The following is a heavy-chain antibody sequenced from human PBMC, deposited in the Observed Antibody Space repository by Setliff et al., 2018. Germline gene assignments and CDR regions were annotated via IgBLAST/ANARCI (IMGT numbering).Heavy chain of an antibody. J-gene: IGHJ4*02. Sequence: GASLKISCQGSGYSFTNYWIGWVHQMPGKGLEWMGIIYPGDSDTSYSPSFQGQVTIAADKSISTAYLHGSSLKASDTAMYYCASLGVGCSGVSCYSENYFDYWGQGTLVTVSS. CDR1: GYSFTNYW. V-gene: IGHV5-51*07. CDR2: IYPGDSDT. D-gene: IGHD2-15*01. CDR3: ASLGVGCSGVSCYSENYFDY.